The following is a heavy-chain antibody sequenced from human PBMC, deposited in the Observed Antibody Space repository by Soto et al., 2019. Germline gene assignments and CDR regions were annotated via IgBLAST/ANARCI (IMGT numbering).Heavy chain of an antibody. CDR1: GFTFSSYA. CDR2: ISGSGGST. Sequence: EVQLLESGGGLVQPGGSLRLSCAATGFTFSSYAMSWVRQAPGKGQEWVSAISGSGGSTYYADSVKGRFTISRDNSKNTLYLQMSSLRAEDTAVYYCANPGSGYNWGQGTLVTVSS. CDR3: ANPGSGYN. J-gene: IGHJ4*02. V-gene: IGHV3-23*01. D-gene: IGHD3-10*01.